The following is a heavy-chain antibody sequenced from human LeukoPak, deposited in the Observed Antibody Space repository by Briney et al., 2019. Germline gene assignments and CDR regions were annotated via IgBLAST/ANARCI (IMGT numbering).Heavy chain of an antibody. Sequence: GGSLRLSCAASGFTFSSYEMNWVRQAPGKGLEWVSYISSSGSTIYYADSVKGRFTISRDNAKNSLYLLMNSLRAEDTAVYYCARERYSSSWYYYYGMDVWGKGTTVTVSS. D-gene: IGHD6-13*01. CDR3: ARERYSSSWYYYYGMDV. V-gene: IGHV3-48*03. CDR2: ISSSGSTI. J-gene: IGHJ6*04. CDR1: GFTFSSYE.